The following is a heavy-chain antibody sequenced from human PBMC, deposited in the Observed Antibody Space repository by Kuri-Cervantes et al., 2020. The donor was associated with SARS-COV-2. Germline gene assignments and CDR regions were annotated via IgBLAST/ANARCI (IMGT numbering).Heavy chain of an antibody. CDR3: ARGVGYGDYTFDY. CDR2: ISSSSSYI. J-gene: IGHJ4*02. D-gene: IGHD4-17*01. V-gene: IGHV3-21*01. Sequence: GESLKISCAASGFTLRSYSMNWVRQAPGKGLEWVSSISSSSSYIYYADSVKGRFTIPRDNAKNSLYLQMNSLRAEDTAVYYCARGVGYGDYTFDYWGQGTLVTVSS. CDR1: GFTLRSYS.